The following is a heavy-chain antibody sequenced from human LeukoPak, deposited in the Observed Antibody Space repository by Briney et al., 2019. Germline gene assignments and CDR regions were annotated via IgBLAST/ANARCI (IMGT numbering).Heavy chain of an antibody. V-gene: IGHV4-59*12. Sequence: SETLSLTCTVSGGSISSYYWSWIRLPPGKGLEWIGYIYYSGSTNYNPSLKSRVTISVDTSKNQFSLKLSSVTAADTAVYYCARLAGPRRGYWGQGTLVTVSS. CDR2: IYYSGST. J-gene: IGHJ4*02. CDR1: GGSISSYY. CDR3: ARLAGPRRGY.